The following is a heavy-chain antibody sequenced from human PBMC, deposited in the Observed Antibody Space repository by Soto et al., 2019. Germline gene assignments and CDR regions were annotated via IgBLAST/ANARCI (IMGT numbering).Heavy chain of an antibody. V-gene: IGHV4-39*01. CDR1: GGSISSSSYY. CDR2: IYYSGST. D-gene: IGHD2-21*02. Sequence: SETLSLTCTVSGGSISSSSYYWGWIRQPPGKGLEWIGSIYYSGSTYYNPSLKSRVTISVDTSKNQFSLKLSSVTAADTAVYYCARQKLDIGGDNYDYWGQGTLVTVSS. J-gene: IGHJ4*02. CDR3: ARQKLDIGGDNYDY.